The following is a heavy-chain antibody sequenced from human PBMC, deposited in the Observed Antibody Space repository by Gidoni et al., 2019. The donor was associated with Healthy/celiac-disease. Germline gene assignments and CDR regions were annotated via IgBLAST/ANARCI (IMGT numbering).Heavy chain of an antibody. CDR3: ARAVAGTGPAEYFQH. J-gene: IGHJ1*01. V-gene: IGHV1-69*04. D-gene: IGHD6-19*01. CDR2: IIPSLGIA. CDR1: GGTFSSYA. Sequence: QVQLVQSGAEVKKPGSSVKVSCKASGGTFSSYAISWVRQAPGQGLEWMGRIIPSLGIANYAQKFQGRVTITADKSTSTAYMELSSLRSEDTAVYYCARAVAGTGPAEYFQHWGQGTLVTVSS.